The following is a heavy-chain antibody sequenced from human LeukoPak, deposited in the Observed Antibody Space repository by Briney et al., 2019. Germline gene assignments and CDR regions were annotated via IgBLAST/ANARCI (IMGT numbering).Heavy chain of an antibody. D-gene: IGHD2-15*01. V-gene: IGHV3-23*01. Sequence: GGSLRLSCAASGVTFSSYAMSWVRQAPGKGLEWVSAISNTGGSTYYADSVKGRFTISRDKSKNTLSLQMNSLRAEDTAVYYCAQQVGYCSSGSCYFTYWGQGTLVTVSS. CDR1: GVTFSSYA. J-gene: IGHJ1*01. CDR3: AQQVGYCSSGSCYFTY. CDR2: ISNTGGST.